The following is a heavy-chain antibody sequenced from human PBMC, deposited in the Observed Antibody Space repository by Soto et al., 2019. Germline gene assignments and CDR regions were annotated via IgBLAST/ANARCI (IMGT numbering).Heavy chain of an antibody. CDR1: GGTFSSYT. D-gene: IGHD6-19*01. Sequence: QVQLVQSGAEVKKPGSSVKVSCKASGGTFSSYTISWVRQAPGRGLEWMGRIIPILGIANYAQKFQGRVTITADKSTSTAYMELSSLRSEDTAVYYCASGYSSGWYEVWGQGTLVTVSS. CDR2: IIPILGIA. CDR3: ASGYSSGWYEV. V-gene: IGHV1-69*02. J-gene: IGHJ4*02.